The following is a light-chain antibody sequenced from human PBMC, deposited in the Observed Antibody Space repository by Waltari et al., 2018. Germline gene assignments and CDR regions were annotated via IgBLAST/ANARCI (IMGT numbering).Light chain of an antibody. CDR2: TDD. Sequence: SVLTQPPSASGAPGQRVTISCSGSSSNLGSHYVYWYQQLPGTAPKLLIYTDDPRAAGVPDRVAASKSGTSASRAISGLRSEDEADYYCAAWDDSPSGHVVFGGGTKLTVL. J-gene: IGLJ2*01. CDR3: AAWDDSPSGHVV. CDR1: SSNLGSHY. V-gene: IGLV1-47*02.